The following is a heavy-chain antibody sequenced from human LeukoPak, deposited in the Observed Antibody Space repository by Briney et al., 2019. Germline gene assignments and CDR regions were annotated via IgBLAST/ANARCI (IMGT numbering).Heavy chain of an antibody. Sequence: PSETLSLTCTVSGGSISSHYWSWIRQPAGKGLEWIGRMSTSGGTKYNPSLKSRVTMSVDTSKNQLSLKLSSVTAADTAVYYCARAVTGGSYYEFDNWGQGTLVTVSS. CDR2: MSTSGGT. CDR3: ARAVTGGSYYEFDN. V-gene: IGHV4-4*07. CDR1: GGSISSHY. D-gene: IGHD1-26*01. J-gene: IGHJ4*02.